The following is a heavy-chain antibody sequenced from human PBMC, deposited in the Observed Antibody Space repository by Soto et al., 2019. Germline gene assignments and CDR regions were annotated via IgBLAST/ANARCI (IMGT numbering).Heavy chain of an antibody. V-gene: IGHV1-2*02. D-gene: IGHD1-26*01. Sequence: VASVKVSCKASGYTFTVYYMHWVRQAPGQGLEWMGWINPKSGGTMYPQKFQGRVTMTWDTSISTAYMAPTRLRSDDTAVYYCARDLAKGGGSAGFDYWGQGTLVTVSS. CDR1: GYTFTVYY. CDR2: INPKSGGT. J-gene: IGHJ4*02. CDR3: ARDLAKGGGSAGFDY.